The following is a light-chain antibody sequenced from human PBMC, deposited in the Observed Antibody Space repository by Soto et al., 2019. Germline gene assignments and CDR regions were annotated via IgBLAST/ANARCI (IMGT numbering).Light chain of an antibody. J-gene: IGKJ3*01. CDR3: QQLYSYPFT. CDR2: AAS. CDR1: QDISNY. Sequence: EIRCTRCQSFLSESPAARVTIACRSCQDISNYLVWYQQKPGKAPKLLIYAASSLQSGVPSRFSGIGSGTEFTLTISSLQPEDFATYYCQQLYSYPFTFGAGTKVDIK. V-gene: IGKV1-9*01.